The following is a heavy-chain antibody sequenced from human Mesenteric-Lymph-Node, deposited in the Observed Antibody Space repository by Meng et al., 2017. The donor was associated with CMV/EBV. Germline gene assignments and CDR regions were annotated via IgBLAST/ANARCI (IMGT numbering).Heavy chain of an antibody. J-gene: IGHJ6*02. V-gene: IGHV3-21*01. Sequence: GGSLRLSCAASGFTFRSYTMKWVRQAPGKGLEWVSSISSSSSYIYYADSVKGRFTISRDNAKNSLYLQMNSLRAEDTAVYYCARETDCSSTSCYLSQGYYYGMDVWGQGTTVTVSS. CDR2: ISSSSSYI. CDR1: GFTFRSYT. D-gene: IGHD2-2*01. CDR3: ARETDCSSTSCYLSQGYYYGMDV.